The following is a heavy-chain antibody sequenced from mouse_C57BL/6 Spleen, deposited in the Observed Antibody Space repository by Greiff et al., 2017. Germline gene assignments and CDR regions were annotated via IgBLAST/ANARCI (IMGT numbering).Heavy chain of an antibody. CDR2: IYPGDGDT. V-gene: IGHV1-80*01. D-gene: IGHD1-1*01. J-gene: IGHJ2*01. CDR3: ASTTVVATRGYFDY. CDR1: GYAFSSYW. Sequence: QVQLKESGAELVKPGASVKISCKASGYAFSSYWMNWVKQRPGKGLEWIGQIYPGDGDTNYNGKFKGKATLTADKSSSTAYMQLSSLTSEDSAVYCCASTTVVATRGYFDYWGQGTTLTVSS.